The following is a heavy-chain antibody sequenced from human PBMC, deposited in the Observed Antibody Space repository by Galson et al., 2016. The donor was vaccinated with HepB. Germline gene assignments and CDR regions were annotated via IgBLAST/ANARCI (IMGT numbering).Heavy chain of an antibody. CDR2: INPSGST. Sequence: SETLSLTCTVFGGSFSGSYWSWIRQPPGKGLERIGVINPSGSTNYNPSLKSRVTISVDTSKLQFSLKLSSVTAADTAVYYCSLADYYDSSGNPYYYYLDVWGKGTTVTVSS. CDR1: GGSFSGSY. CDR3: SLADYYDSSGNPYYYYLDV. J-gene: IGHJ6*03. D-gene: IGHD3-22*01. V-gene: IGHV4-34*01.